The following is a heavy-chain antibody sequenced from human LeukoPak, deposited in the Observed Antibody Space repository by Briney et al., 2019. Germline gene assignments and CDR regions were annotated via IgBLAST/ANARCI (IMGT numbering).Heavy chain of an antibody. CDR1: GGSISSYY. D-gene: IGHD6-13*01. V-gene: IGHV4-59*12. J-gene: IGHJ4*02. Sequence: SETLSLTCTVSGGSISSYYWSWIRQPPGKGLEWIGSIYYSGSTYYNPSLKSRVTISVDTSKNQFSLKLSSVTAADTAVYYCARYSSSWYDYWGQGTLVTVSS. CDR2: IYYSGST. CDR3: ARYSSSWYDY.